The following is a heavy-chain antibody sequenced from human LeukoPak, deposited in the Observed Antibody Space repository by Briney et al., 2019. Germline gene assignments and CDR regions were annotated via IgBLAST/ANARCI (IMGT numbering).Heavy chain of an antibody. D-gene: IGHD3-16*01. V-gene: IGHV4-34*01. CDR1: GGSFSGYY. CDR2: INHSGST. J-gene: IGHJ4*02. CDR3: ARDSWGGKVDY. Sequence: SETLSLTCAVYGGSFSGYYWSWIRQPPGKGLEWIGEINHSGSTNYNPSLKSRVTKSVDTSKNQFSLKLSSVTAADTAVYYCARDSWGGKVDYWGQGTLVNVSS.